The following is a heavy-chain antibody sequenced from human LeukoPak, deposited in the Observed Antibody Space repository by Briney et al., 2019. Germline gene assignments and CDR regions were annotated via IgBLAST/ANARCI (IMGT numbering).Heavy chain of an antibody. D-gene: IGHD3-10*01. J-gene: IGHJ3*02. CDR3: AKGSMVRGVIISAFDI. CDR2: ISGSGGST. V-gene: IGHV3-23*01. Sequence: GGSLRLSCAASGFTLSSYAMSWVRQAPGKGLEWVSAISGSGGSTYYADSVKGRFTISRDNSKNTLYLQMNSLRAEVTAVYYCAKGSMVRGVIISAFDIWGQGTMVTVSS. CDR1: GFTLSSYA.